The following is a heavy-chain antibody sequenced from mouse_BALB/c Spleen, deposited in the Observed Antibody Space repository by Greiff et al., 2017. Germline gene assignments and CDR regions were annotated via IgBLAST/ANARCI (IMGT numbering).Heavy chain of an antibody. D-gene: IGHD2-2*01. V-gene: IGHV1-80*01. CDR2: IYPGDGDT. Sequence: VQLQQSGAELVRPGSSVKISCKASGYAFSSYWMNWVKQRPGQGLEWIGQIYPGDGDTNYNGKFKGKATLTADKSSSTAYMQLSSLTSEDSAVYFCARWLRGAMDYWGQGTSVTVSS. CDR3: ARWLRGAMDY. J-gene: IGHJ4*01. CDR1: GYAFSSYW.